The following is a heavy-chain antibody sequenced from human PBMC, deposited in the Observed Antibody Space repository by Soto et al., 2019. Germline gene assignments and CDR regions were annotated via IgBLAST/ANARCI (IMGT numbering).Heavy chain of an antibody. D-gene: IGHD3-10*01. V-gene: IGHV1-46*01. J-gene: IGHJ4*01. CDR3: AREEYYYGSGAFFDY. CDR2: INPSGGST. CDR1: GYTFTSYY. Sequence: ASVKGSCKASGYTFTSYYMHWVRQAPGQGLEWMGIINPSGGSTNYAQKFQGRVTITAGKSTSTAYMELSSLRSEDTAVYYCAREEYYYGSGAFFDYWG.